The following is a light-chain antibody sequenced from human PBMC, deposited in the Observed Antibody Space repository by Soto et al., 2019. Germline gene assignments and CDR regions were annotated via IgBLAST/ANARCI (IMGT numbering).Light chain of an antibody. CDR3: QQYASSPMT. CDR1: QSVSSY. Sequence: IVLTLTPASRCFSPPYGPIRRVRASQSVSSYLTWYQQKPGQAPRLLIYDASNRATGIPARFSGSGSGTDFTLTIGRLEPEDIAVYYCQQYASSPMTFGQGTRLEIK. V-gene: IGKV3-11*01. CDR2: DAS. J-gene: IGKJ5*01.